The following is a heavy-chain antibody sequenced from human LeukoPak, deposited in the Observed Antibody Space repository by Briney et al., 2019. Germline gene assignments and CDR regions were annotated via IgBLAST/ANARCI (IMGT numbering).Heavy chain of an antibody. Sequence: PGGSLRLSCAASGFTFSIYAMTWVRQAPGKGLEWVSVISGGGGSTYYGDSVKGRFTISRDNSKNTLYLQMNSLRAEDTAVYYCARAGKTNWYDPWGQGTLVTVSS. CDR1: GFTFSIYA. J-gene: IGHJ5*02. CDR3: ARAGKTNWYDP. CDR2: ISGGGGST. V-gene: IGHV3-23*01.